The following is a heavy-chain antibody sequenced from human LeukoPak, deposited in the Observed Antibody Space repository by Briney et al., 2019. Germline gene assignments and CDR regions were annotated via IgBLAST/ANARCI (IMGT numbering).Heavy chain of an antibody. CDR1: GFTFSSYC. CDR2: ISSSSSYI. V-gene: IGHV3-21*01. CDR3: ARDPPSYYDSGAFDY. J-gene: IGHJ4*02. D-gene: IGHD3-22*01. Sequence: GGSLRLSCAASGFTFSSYCMNWVRQAPGKGLEWVSSISSSSSYIYYADSVKGRFTISRDNAKNSLYLQMNSLRAEDTAVYYCARDPPSYYDSGAFDYWGQGTLVTVSS.